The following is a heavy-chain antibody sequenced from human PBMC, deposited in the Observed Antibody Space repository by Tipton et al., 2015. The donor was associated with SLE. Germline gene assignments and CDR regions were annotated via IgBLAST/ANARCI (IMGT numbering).Heavy chain of an antibody. CDR2: IYYSGST. J-gene: IGHJ3*02. CDR3: ARAVTWYYDFWSGYSPDAFDI. CDR1: GGSTSSYN. V-gene: IGHV4-59*01. Sequence: TLSLTCTVSGGSTSSYNWSWIRQPPGKGLEWIGYIYYSGSTKYNPSLTSRVTISVDTSKNQFSLKLSSVTAADTAVYYCARAVTWYYDFWSGYSPDAFDIWGQGTMVTVSS. D-gene: IGHD3-3*01.